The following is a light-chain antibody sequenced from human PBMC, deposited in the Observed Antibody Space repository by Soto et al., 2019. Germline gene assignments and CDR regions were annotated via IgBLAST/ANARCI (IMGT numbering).Light chain of an antibody. J-gene: IGLJ3*02. CDR3: ASYTSSNTVV. V-gene: IGLV2-14*01. CDR2: DVS. Sequence: QSALTQPASVSGSPGQTITISCTGTSSDVGAYDYVCWYQQQPGKAPKFIIYDVSNRPLGVSNRFSGSKSGNTASLTISGLQAEDEADYYCASYTSSNTVVFGGGTKLTVL. CDR1: SSDVGAYDY.